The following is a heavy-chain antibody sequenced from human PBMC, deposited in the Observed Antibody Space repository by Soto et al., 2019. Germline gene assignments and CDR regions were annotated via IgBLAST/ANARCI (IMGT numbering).Heavy chain of an antibody. Sequence: QVQLVESGGGVVQPGSSLRLSCAASGFTFSSYGMHWVRQAPGKGLEWVAVISYDGSNKYYEDSVKGRFTISRDNSKNTQYLQMNSLRAEDTAVYYCAKDTDNYGGNPSCGYFDLWGRGTLVTVSS. D-gene: IGHD4-17*01. V-gene: IGHV3-30*18. CDR3: AKDTDNYGGNPSCGYFDL. J-gene: IGHJ2*01. CDR1: GFTFSSYG. CDR2: ISYDGSNK.